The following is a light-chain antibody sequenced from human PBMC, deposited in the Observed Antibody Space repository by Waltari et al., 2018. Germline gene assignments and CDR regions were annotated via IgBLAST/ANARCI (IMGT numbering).Light chain of an antibody. Sequence: IQLTQPPSSLSASVGDSVTITCRASQGISINLAWYQQKPGKAPKLLISAASTLQSGVPLRFSGSGSGTDFTLTISSLQPEDFATYYCQQLNSYPITFGQGTRLEIK. J-gene: IGKJ5*01. V-gene: IGKV1-9*01. CDR2: AAS. CDR3: QQLNSYPIT. CDR1: QGISIN.